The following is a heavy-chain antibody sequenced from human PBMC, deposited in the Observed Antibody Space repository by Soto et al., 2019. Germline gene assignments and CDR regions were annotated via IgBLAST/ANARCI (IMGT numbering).Heavy chain of an antibody. J-gene: IGHJ4*02. CDR2: IGTSGSTT. CDR1: GFTFSNYE. D-gene: IGHD6-6*01. V-gene: IGHV3-48*03. CDR3: ANTGSSSSVSLPLVLLDY. Sequence: GGSLRLSWAASGFTFSNYEMNWVRQAPGKGLEWVSYIGTSGSTTYYAGSVKGRFTISRDNSKNTLYLQMNSLRVEDTAVYYCANTGSSSSVSLPLVLLDYWGQGALVTVSS.